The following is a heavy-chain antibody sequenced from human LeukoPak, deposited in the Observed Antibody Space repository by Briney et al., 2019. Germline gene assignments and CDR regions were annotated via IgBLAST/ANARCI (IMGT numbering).Heavy chain of an antibody. D-gene: IGHD3-10*01. CDR3: ATPDYGSGSYFEYYFDY. CDR1: GYTFTGYY. CDR2: FDPEDGET. Sequence: GASVKVPCKASGYTFTGYYMHWVRQAPGQGLEWMGGFDPEDGETIYAQKFQGRVTMTEDTSTDTAYMELSSLRSEDTAVYYCATPDYGSGSYFEYYFDYWGQGTLVTVSS. V-gene: IGHV1-24*01. J-gene: IGHJ4*02.